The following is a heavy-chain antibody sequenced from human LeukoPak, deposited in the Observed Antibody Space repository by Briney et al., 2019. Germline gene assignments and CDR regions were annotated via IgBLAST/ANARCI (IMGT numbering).Heavy chain of an antibody. CDR2: IWYDGSNK. CDR3: ARDPRIAAAGTDNWFDP. CDR1: GFTFSSYG. D-gene: IGHD6-13*01. V-gene: IGHV3-33*01. Sequence: GGSLRLSCAASGFTFSSYGMHWVRQAPGRGLEWAAVIWYDGSNKYYADSVKGRFTISRDNSKNTLYLQMNSLRAEDTAVYYCARDPRIAAAGTDNWFDPWGQGTLVTVSS. J-gene: IGHJ5*02.